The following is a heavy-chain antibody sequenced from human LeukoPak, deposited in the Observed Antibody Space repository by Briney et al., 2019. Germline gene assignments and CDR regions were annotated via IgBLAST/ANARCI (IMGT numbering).Heavy chain of an antibody. J-gene: IGHJ4*02. CDR1: GYTFTSYG. V-gene: IGHV1-18*01. CDR2: ISAYNGNT. D-gene: IGHD3-22*01. CDR3: ARSTGYYYDSSGNDY. Sequence: ASVEVSCKASGYTFTSYGISWVRQAPGQGLEWMGWISAYNGNTNYAQKLQGRVTMTTDTSTSTAYMELRSLRSDDTAVYYCARSTGYYYDSSGNDYWGQGTLVTVSS.